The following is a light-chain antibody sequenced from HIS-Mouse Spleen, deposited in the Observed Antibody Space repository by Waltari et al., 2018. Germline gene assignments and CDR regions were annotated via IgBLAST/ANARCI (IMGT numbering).Light chain of an antibody. J-gene: IGLJ2*01. CDR2: EDS. CDR1: ALPTKY. Sequence: SYELTQPPSESVSPGQTARITCSGDALPTKYAYWYQQQAGQAPVLGIYEDSKRPPGIPERFSGSSSGTMAALTIGGAQVEDEADESCDSTDSSGNHRVFGGGTKLTVL. V-gene: IGLV3-10*01. CDR3: DSTDSSGNHRV.